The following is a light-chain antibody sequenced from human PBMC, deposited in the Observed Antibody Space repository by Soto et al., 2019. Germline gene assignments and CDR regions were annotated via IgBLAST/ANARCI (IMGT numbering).Light chain of an antibody. CDR3: HQLSNGSPWT. V-gene: IGKV3-11*01. J-gene: IGKJ1*01. CDR2: DAS. CDR1: QSVSSS. Sequence: EIVLTQSPATLSLSPGERATLSCRASQSVSSSLAWYQQKPGQAPTLLIYDASNRATGIPSRFSGSGSGTDFTLTIISLGPEVFTGYYVHQLSNGSPWTFGHGTKAEIK.